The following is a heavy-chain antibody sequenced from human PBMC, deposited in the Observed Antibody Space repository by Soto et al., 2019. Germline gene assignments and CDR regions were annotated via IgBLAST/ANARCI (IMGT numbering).Heavy chain of an antibody. V-gene: IGHV3-74*01. J-gene: IGHJ3*01. Sequence: GSLRLSCAASGFTFSSHWMHWVRQAPGKGLVWVSGIKSDGSTTTYAGSVKGRFTISRDNAKNTLYLQMDSLRAEDTALYYCANVFDFWGQGTMVTVSS. CDR2: IKSDGSTT. CDR3: ANVFDF. CDR1: GFTFSSHW.